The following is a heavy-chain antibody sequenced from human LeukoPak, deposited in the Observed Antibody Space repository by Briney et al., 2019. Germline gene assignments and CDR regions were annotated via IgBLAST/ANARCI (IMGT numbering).Heavy chain of an antibody. J-gene: IGHJ4*02. Sequence: GGSLRLSCAASGFTFSSYGMHWVRQAPGKGLEWVAVVSYDGSNKNYADSVKGRFTISRDNSKNTLYLQMNSLRAEDTAVYYCAKDGSGWYPEFDYWGQGTLVTVSS. V-gene: IGHV3-30*18. CDR1: GFTFSSYG. CDR3: AKDGSGWYPEFDY. CDR2: VSYDGSNK. D-gene: IGHD6-19*01.